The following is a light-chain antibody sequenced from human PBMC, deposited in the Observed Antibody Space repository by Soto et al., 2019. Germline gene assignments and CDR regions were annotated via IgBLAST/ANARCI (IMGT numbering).Light chain of an antibody. Sequence: EIVMTQSPATLSVSPGERVTLSCRASQSVSSYLAWYQQKPGQAPRLLIYGASTGATGIPARFSGSGSGTEFILTISSLQSEDFAVYYCQQYKNWPLFGQGTRLE. V-gene: IGKV3-15*01. J-gene: IGKJ5*01. CDR2: GAS. CDR3: QQYKNWPL. CDR1: QSVSSY.